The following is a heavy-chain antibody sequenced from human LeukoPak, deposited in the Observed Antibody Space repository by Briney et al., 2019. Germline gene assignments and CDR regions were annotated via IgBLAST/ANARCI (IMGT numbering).Heavy chain of an antibody. CDR1: GVAIRNYF. J-gene: IGHJ4*02. D-gene: IGHD5-24*01. CDR3: ARSKDIRMGSKRGIEMDY. V-gene: IGHV4-59*01. CDR2: ISHRGHP. Sequence: PSETLSLTCNVSGVAIRNYFWSWVRQPPGNGLKGIGYISHRGHPNYNPSLKRRVPISVGTSKNQFSLKLSSVTAADTAVYYCARSKDIRMGSKRGIEMDYWGQGTLVTVSS.